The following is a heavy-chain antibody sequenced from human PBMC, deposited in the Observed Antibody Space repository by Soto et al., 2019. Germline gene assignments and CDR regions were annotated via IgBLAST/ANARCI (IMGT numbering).Heavy chain of an antibody. V-gene: IGHV7-4-1*01. CDR3: ARDLWASSSRYSPDYCYYYMDV. CDR1: GYTFTSYA. Sequence: SVKVSCKASGYTFTSYAMNWVRQAPGQGLEWMGWINTNTGNPTYAQGFTGRFVFSLDTSVSTAYLQICSLKAEDTAVYYCARDLWASSSRYSPDYCYYYMDVWGKGTTVTVSS. D-gene: IGHD6-13*01. CDR2: INTNTGNP. J-gene: IGHJ6*03.